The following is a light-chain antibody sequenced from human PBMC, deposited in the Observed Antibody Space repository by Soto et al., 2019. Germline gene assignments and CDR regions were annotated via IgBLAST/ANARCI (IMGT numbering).Light chain of an antibody. CDR2: DVS. CDR3: SSSTSSSTRV. CDR1: TNDVGIYNY. J-gene: IGLJ1*01. V-gene: IGLV2-14*03. Sequence: QSVLTQPASVSGSPGQSITISCTGTTNDVGIYNYVSWYQQHPGKAPKLMIYDVSSRPSGVPNRFSGSKSGNTASLTISGLQSEDEADYYCSSSTSSSTRVFGTGTKVTVL.